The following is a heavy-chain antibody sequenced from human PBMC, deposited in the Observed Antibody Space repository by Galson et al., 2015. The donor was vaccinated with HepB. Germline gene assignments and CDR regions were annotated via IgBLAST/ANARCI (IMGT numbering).Heavy chain of an antibody. CDR1: GFIFSTYT. V-gene: IGHV3-48*02. J-gene: IGHJ2*01. CDR3: VRVAIDTTIFRGYWYFDR. D-gene: IGHD5-18*01. CDR2: ISSTGTTI. Sequence: SLRLSCAASGFIFSTYTFNWVRRAPGKDLEWISYISSTGTTIYYADSVKGRFTISRDNAENSLSLQMSSLRDEDTAVYYCVRVAIDTTIFRGYWYFDRWGRGTLVTVSS.